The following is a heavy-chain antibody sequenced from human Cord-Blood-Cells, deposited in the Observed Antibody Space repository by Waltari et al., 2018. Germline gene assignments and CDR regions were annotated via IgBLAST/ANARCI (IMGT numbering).Heavy chain of an antibody. D-gene: IGHD6-19*01. CDR1: GFTFSSYA. V-gene: IGHV3-30*04. CDR2: ISYDGSNK. CDR3: ARDPPGKQWLVPDY. Sequence: QVQLVEAGGGVVQPGRSLRLSCAASGFTFSSYAMHWVRQAPGKALEFVGVISYDGSNKYYADSVKGRFTISRDNSKNTLYLQMNSLRAEDTAVYYCARDPPGKQWLVPDYWGQGTLVTVSS. J-gene: IGHJ4*02.